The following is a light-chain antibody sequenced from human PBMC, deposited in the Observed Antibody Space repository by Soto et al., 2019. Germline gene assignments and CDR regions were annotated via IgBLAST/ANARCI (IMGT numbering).Light chain of an antibody. CDR3: QSSDTNNRVVV. CDR1: SGSIASNY. Sequence: NFMLTQPHSVSESPGKTVTISCTGSSGSIASNYVQWYQQRPGSAPTTVIYDDHQRPSGVPDRFSGSIDSSSNSASLTISGLKTEDEADYYCQSSDTNNRVVVFGGGTKLTVL. J-gene: IGLJ2*01. CDR2: DDH. V-gene: IGLV6-57*02.